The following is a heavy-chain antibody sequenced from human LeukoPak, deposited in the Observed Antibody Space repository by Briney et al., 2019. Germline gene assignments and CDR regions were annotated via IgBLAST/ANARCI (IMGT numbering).Heavy chain of an antibody. D-gene: IGHD6-13*01. CDR2: INPNRGAT. CDR3: ARDLTLAREQQLYFLENNWFDP. V-gene: IGHV1-2*02. J-gene: IGHJ5*02. Sequence: ASVNVCRKASGYTLTGYFLHWVRPAPAQGREWMGLINPNRGATDSARKFQGRVTRTRDTSISTAYRELSRLRSDDTAVYYCARDLTLAREQQLYFLENNWFDPWGEGTLVTVSS. CDR1: GYTLTGYF.